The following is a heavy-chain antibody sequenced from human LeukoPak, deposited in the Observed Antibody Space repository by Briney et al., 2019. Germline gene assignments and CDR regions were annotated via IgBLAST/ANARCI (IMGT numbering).Heavy chain of an antibody. CDR3: ARDSGSDRYNWFDP. Sequence: SETLSLTCTVSGGSISSYYWSWIRQPPGNGLEWIGYIYYSETTNYNPSLRSRVTISVDTSKNQFSLKLSSVTAADTAIYYCARDSGSDRYNWFDPWGQGTLVTVSS. J-gene: IGHJ5*02. D-gene: IGHD6-25*01. CDR1: GGSISSYY. V-gene: IGHV4-59*01. CDR2: IYYSETT.